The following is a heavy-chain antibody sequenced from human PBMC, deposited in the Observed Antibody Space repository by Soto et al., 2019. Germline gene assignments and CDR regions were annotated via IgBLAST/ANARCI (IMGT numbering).Heavy chain of an antibody. D-gene: IGHD3-22*01. J-gene: IGHJ3*02. Sequence: GASVKVSCKASGYTFNSYSLQWVRQAPGQRLEWMGWTTAGNGNTNYAQKFQGWVTMTEDTSTDTAYMELSSLRSEDTAVYYCATTYDSSGIGAFDIWGQGTMVTVSS. CDR2: TTAGNGNT. CDR1: GYTFNSYS. V-gene: IGHV1-3*01. CDR3: ATTYDSSGIGAFDI.